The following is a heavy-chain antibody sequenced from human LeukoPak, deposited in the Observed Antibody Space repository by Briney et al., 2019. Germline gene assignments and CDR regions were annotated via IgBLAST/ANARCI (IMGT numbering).Heavy chain of an antibody. CDR3: ARARDFWSGYPYYFDY. V-gene: IGHV3-7*04. D-gene: IGHD3-3*01. CDR2: IKQDGSEK. J-gene: IGHJ4*02. Sequence: GGSLRLSCAASGFTFSSYWMSWVRQAPGKGLEWVANIKQDGSEKYYVDSVKGRFTISRDNAKNLLYLQMNSLRAEDTAVYYCARARDFWSGYPYYFDYWGQGTLVTVSS. CDR1: GFTFSSYW.